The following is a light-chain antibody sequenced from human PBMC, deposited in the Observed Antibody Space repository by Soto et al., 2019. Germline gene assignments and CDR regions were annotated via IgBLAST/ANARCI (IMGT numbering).Light chain of an antibody. Sequence: QSVLTQPPSASGTPGQRVTISCSGSSSNIGSDTVNWHQQLPGTAPKLLIYSNNQRPSGVPDRLSGSKSGTSASLAISGLQSEDEADYYCASWDDSLDGPVFGGGTELTVL. CDR1: SSNIGSDT. V-gene: IGLV1-44*01. CDR3: ASWDDSLDGPV. CDR2: SNN. J-gene: IGLJ2*01.